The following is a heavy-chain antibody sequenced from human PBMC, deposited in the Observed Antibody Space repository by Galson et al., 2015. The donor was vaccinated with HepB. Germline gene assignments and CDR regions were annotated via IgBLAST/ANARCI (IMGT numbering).Heavy chain of an antibody. CDR1: GYTLTELS. CDR3: ARINSKDYYFDY. Sequence: SVKVSCKVSGYTLTELSMHWVRQAPGKGLEWMGGFDPEDGETIYAQKFQGRVTMTEDTSTDTAYMELSSLRSEDTAVYYCARINSKDYYFDYWGQGTLVTVSS. D-gene: IGHD4-23*01. J-gene: IGHJ4*02. V-gene: IGHV1-24*01. CDR2: FDPEDGET.